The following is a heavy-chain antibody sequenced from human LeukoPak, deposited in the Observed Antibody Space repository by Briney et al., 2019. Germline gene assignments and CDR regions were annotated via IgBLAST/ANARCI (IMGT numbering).Heavy chain of an antibody. Sequence: KPSETLSLTCAVYGGTFSGYYWSWIRQPPGKGLEWIGEINHSGSTNYNPSLKNRVTITVDTSKNQFSLKLSSVTAADTAVYYCARAPARSYYGSGSPRYYYYYGMDVWGQGTTVTVSS. V-gene: IGHV4-34*01. CDR2: INHSGST. CDR3: ARAPARSYYGSGSPRYYYYYGMDV. CDR1: GGTFSGYY. J-gene: IGHJ6*02. D-gene: IGHD3-10*01.